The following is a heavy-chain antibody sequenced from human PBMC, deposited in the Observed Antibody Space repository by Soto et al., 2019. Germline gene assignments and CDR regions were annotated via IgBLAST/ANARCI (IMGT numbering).Heavy chain of an antibody. J-gene: IGHJ6*02. D-gene: IGHD2-21*01. CDR2: IYHSGST. CDR3: AASCVACGGFNYYGMDV. V-gene: IGHV4-61*01. Sequence: PSETLSLTCTVSGGSVSSGHYYWSWIRQPPGKGLEWIGYIYHSGSTNYNSPLKSRLTMSVETSSDQFSLKLTSVSAADTAVYYCAASCVACGGFNYYGMDVWGQGTTVTVSS. CDR1: GGSVSSGHYY.